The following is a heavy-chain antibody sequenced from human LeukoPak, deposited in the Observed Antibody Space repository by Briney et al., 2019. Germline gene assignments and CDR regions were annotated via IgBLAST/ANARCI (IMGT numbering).Heavy chain of an antibody. CDR3: ASDPRSYGDYVVDY. J-gene: IGHJ4*02. V-gene: IGHV4-59*12. CDR2: IYYSGST. Sequence: SETLSLTCTVSGGSISSYYWSWIRQPPGKGLEWIGSIYYSGSTYYNPSLKSRVTISVDKSKNQFSLKLSSVTAADTAVYYCASDPRSYGDYVVDYWGQGTLVTVSS. CDR1: GGSISSYY. D-gene: IGHD4-17*01.